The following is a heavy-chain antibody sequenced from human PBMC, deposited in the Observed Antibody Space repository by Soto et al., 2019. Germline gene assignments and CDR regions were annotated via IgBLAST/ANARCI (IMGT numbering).Heavy chain of an antibody. CDR1: GYTFTSYY. D-gene: IGHD3-10*01. CDR3: ARDLRGGIWFGELRYHYGMDV. V-gene: IGHV1-46*01. J-gene: IGHJ6*02. CDR2: INPSGGST. Sequence: GASVKVSCKASGYTFTSYYMHWVRQAPGQGLEWMGIINPSGGSTSYAQKFQGRVTMTRDTSTSTVYMELSSLRSEDTAVYYCARDLRGGIWFGELRYHYGMDVWGQGTTVTVSS.